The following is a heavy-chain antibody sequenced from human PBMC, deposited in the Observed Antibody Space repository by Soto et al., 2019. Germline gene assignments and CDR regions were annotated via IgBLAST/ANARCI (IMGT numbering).Heavy chain of an antibody. D-gene: IGHD3-16*01. Sequence: QVLLVQSGAEVKKPGASVKVACKASGYTFTNYGISWVRQAPGQGLEWLGWISTYNGDRDFAQKVQGRVTMTADTSTTTAHMELRSLRSDDTAVYYCARSRAWGTGEQYPSFYFDYWRQGALVTVSS. J-gene: IGHJ4*02. CDR2: ISTYNGDR. V-gene: IGHV1-18*01. CDR3: ARSRAWGTGEQYPSFYFDY. CDR1: GYTFTNYG.